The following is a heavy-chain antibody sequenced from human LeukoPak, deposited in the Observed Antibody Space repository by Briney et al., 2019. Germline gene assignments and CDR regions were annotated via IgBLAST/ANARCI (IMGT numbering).Heavy chain of an antibody. J-gene: IGHJ2*01. V-gene: IGHV3-53*01. CDR2: IYSGGST. D-gene: IGHD2/OR15-2a*01. CDR3: ARDPSRGIGRYFDL. Sequence: PGGSLRLSCAGSGFTFSDYWMHWVRQAPGKGLEWVSVIYSGGSTYYADSVKGRFTISRDNSKNTLYLQMNSLRAEDTAVYYCARDPSRGIGRYFDLWGRGTLVTVSS. CDR1: GFTFSDYW.